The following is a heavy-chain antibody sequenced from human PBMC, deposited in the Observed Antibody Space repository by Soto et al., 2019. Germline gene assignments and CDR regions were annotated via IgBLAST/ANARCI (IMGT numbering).Heavy chain of an antibody. J-gene: IGHJ4*02. V-gene: IGHV4-59*01. D-gene: IGHD3-10*01. CDR1: GGSISSYY. CDR2: IYYSGST. Sequence: SETLSLTCTVSGGSISSYYWSWIRQPPGKGLEWTGYIYYSGSTNYNPSLKSRVTISVDTSKNQFSLKLSSVTAADTAVYYCARGVGYYGSGSYFSFDYWGQGTLMTVSS. CDR3: ARGVGYYGSGSYFSFDY.